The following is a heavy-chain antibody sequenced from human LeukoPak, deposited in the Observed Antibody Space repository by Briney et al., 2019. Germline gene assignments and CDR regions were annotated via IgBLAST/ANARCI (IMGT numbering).Heavy chain of an antibody. CDR3: ARERRRVTGGRAFDI. V-gene: IGHV1-8*01. D-gene: IGHD1-20*01. CDR2: MNPNSGNT. CDR1: GYTFTSYD. J-gene: IGHJ3*02. Sequence: ASVKVSCKASGYTFTSYDINWVRQATGQGLAWMGWMNPNSGNTGYAQKFQGRVTMTRNTSISTAYMELSSLRSEDTAVYYCARERRRVTGGRAFDIWGQGTMVTVSS.